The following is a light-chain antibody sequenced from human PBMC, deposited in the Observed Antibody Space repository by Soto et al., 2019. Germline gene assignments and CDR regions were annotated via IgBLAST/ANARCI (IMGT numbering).Light chain of an antibody. CDR2: GAS. CDR1: QSVSSNY. J-gene: IGKJ1*01. CDR3: QQYGSSST. V-gene: IGKV3-20*01. Sequence: EIVLTQSPGTLSLSPGESATLSYRASQSVSSNYLAWYQQKPGQAPRLLIYGASSRATGIPDRFSGRGSGTDFTLTISRLEPEDFAVYYCQQYGSSSTFGQGTKVDIK.